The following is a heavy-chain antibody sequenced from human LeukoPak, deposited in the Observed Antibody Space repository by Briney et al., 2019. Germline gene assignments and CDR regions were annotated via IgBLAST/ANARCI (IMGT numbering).Heavy chain of an antibody. D-gene: IGHD1-14*01. J-gene: IGHJ6*02. V-gene: IGHV1-69*15. CDR3: ARDDRPAGAYGLDV. Sequence: SVKVSFKASGGTFSTYAMNWVRQAPGQGLEWMGRIIPISGEPKYAQKFQGRVTITADESTSTAYMDLTSLRSEDTAVYYCARDDRPAGAYGLDVWGQGTTVTVSS. CDR1: GGTFSTYA. CDR2: IIPISGEP.